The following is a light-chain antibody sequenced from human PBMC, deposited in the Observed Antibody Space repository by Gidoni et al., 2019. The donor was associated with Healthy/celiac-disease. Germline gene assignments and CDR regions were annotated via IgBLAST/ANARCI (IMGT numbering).Light chain of an antibody. J-gene: IGKJ5*01. CDR1: QSISSY. Sequence: DIQMTQSPSSLSASVGDRVTITCRASQSISSYLNWYQQKPGKAPKLLIYAASSLQSGVPSRFSGSGSGTEFTLTISSLQPEDFATYYCQQSYSTPQTFXXXTRLEIK. CDR2: AAS. CDR3: QQSYSTPQT. V-gene: IGKV1-39*01.